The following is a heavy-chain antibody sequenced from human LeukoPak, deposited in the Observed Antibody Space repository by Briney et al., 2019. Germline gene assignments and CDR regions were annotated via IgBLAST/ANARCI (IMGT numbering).Heavy chain of an antibody. D-gene: IGHD3-10*02. CDR3: AELGITMIGGV. CDR1: GFTFSSYE. J-gene: IGHJ6*04. Sequence: GGSLRLSCAASGFTFSSYEMNWVRQAPGKGLEWVSYISSSGSTIYYADSVKGRFTISGDNAKNSLYLQMDSLRAEDTAVYYCAELGITMIGGVWGKGTTVTISS. V-gene: IGHV3-48*03. CDR2: ISSSGSTI.